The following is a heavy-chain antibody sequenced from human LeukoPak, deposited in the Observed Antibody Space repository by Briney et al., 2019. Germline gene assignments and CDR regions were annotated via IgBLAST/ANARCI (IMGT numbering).Heavy chain of an antibody. CDR2: IYYSGST. Sequence: PSETLSLTCIVSGGSINDYYWNWIRQPPGKGLEWIGYIYYSGSTNYNPSLKSRVTISVDASKSQFSLKLSSVTAADTAVYYCARRRRVPAPRAGAAGDAFDIWGQGTMVTVSS. D-gene: IGHD2-21*02. CDR3: ARRRRVPAPRAGAAGDAFDI. V-gene: IGHV4-59*08. CDR1: GGSINDYY. J-gene: IGHJ3*02.